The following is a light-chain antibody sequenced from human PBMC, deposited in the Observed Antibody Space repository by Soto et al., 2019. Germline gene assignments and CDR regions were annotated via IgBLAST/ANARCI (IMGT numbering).Light chain of an antibody. CDR1: KLGDKY. V-gene: IGLV3-1*01. J-gene: IGLJ2*01. Sequence: SSELTQPPSVSVSPGQTVSVTCSGDKLGDKYASWFQQKPGQSPVLVIYQDTQRPSGIPERISGSNSGNTATLTISGTQAIDEADYYCQSWDNTTMVFGGGTKLTVL. CDR3: QSWDNTTMV. CDR2: QDT.